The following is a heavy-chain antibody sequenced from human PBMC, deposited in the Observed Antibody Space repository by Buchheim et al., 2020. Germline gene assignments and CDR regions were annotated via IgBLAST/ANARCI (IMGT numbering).Heavy chain of an antibody. CDR2: MKQDGSEI. D-gene: IGHD2-8*01. Sequence: EVQLVESGGGLVQPGGSLRLSCAASGFTFSSYWMSWVRQAPGKGLEWVANMKQDGSEIYYVDSVKGRFIISRDNAKNSLYLQMNSLRVEDTAVYYCAKVMTSATWDYWGQGTL. CDR1: GFTFSSYW. V-gene: IGHV3-7*01. J-gene: IGHJ4*02. CDR3: AKVMTSATWDY.